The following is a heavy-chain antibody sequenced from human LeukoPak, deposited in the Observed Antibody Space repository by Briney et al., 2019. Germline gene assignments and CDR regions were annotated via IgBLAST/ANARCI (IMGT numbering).Heavy chain of an antibody. CDR1: GGSFSGYY. CDR3: ARVTKYYGDYVTYFRH. CDR2: INHSGST. Sequence: SETLSLTCAVYGGSFSGYYWSWIRQPPGKGLEWIGEINHSGSTNYNPSLKSRVTISVDTSKNQFSLKLSSVTAADTAVYYCARVTKYYGDYVTYFRHWGQGTLVTVSS. V-gene: IGHV4-34*01. D-gene: IGHD4-17*01. J-gene: IGHJ1*01.